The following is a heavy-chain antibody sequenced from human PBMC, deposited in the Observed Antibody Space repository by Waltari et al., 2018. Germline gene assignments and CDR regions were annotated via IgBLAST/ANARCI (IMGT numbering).Heavy chain of an antibody. V-gene: IGHV3-21*06. CDR3: ARDMLVAVAGPGCFDY. Sequence: DGKLVESGGGLVKPGESLRVCREASGLTVSSYNRNGVRQAPGKGLEWLSSISLSGAYINYADSVKGRFTISRDNVNNLLFLQMHGLRAEDTGIYFCARDMLVAVAGPGCFDYWGRGTLVTVSS. CDR1: GLTVSSYN. J-gene: IGHJ4*02. D-gene: IGHD6-19*01. CDR2: ISLSGAYI.